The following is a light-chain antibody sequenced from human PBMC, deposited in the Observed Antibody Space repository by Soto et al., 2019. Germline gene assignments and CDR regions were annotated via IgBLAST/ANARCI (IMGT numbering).Light chain of an antibody. Sequence: EIVLTQSPGTLSLSPGERATLSCRASQSVSSSYLAWYQQKPGQAPRLLNYGASSRATGIPDRFSGSRYGTDFPLTVSRLEAEDSAVYYCQQYDSSPPTTFGQGTKVDIK. CDR3: QQYDSSPPTT. J-gene: IGKJ1*01. CDR1: QSVSSSY. V-gene: IGKV3-20*01. CDR2: GAS.